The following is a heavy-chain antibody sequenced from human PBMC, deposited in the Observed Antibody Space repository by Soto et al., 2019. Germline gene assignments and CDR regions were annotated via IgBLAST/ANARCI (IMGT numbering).Heavy chain of an antibody. D-gene: IGHD2-2*01. J-gene: IGHJ6*02. V-gene: IGHV1-18*01. CDR1: GYTFTSYG. CDR2: ISAYNGNT. Sequence: ASVKVSCKASGYTFTSYGISWLRQSPGQGLEWMGWISAYNGNTNYAQKLQGRVTMTTDTSTSTAYMELRSLRSDDTAVYYCARDKAPGSTEDYYYYGMDVWGQGTTVTVSS. CDR3: ARDKAPGSTEDYYYYGMDV.